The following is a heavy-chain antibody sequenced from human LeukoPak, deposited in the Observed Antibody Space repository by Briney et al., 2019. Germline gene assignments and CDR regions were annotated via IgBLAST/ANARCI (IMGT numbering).Heavy chain of an antibody. CDR3: AKEGHYYGSGSYPVY. J-gene: IGHJ4*02. CDR1: GFTFSSYA. D-gene: IGHD3-10*01. Sequence: GGSLRLSCAASGFTFSSYAVSWVRQPPGKGLEWVSAISGSGGSTYYADSVKGRFTISRDNSKNTLYLQMNSLRAEDTAVYYCAKEGHYYGSGSYPVYWGQGTLVTVSS. V-gene: IGHV3-23*01. CDR2: ISGSGGST.